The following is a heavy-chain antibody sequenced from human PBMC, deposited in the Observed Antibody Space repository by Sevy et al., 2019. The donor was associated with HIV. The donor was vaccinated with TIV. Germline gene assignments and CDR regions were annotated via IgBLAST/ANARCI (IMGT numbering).Heavy chain of an antibody. V-gene: IGHV4-38-2*01. D-gene: IGHD7-27*01. Sequence: SETLSLTCGVSGYSITRGYYWGWIRQPPGKGLEWIGNIHHSGDTNYNPSLKSRVTISVDTSKNHFSLKLTFLTAADTAIYYCARAELGDHDSWDQGTLVTVSS. J-gene: IGHJ4*02. CDR3: ARAELGDHDS. CDR1: GYSITRGYY. CDR2: IHHSGDT.